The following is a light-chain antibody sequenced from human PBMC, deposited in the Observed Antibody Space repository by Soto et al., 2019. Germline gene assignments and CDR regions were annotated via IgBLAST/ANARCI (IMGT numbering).Light chain of an antibody. V-gene: IGKV3-15*01. CDR1: QSVSSN. Sequence: EIVMTQSPATLSVSPGERATLSCRASQSVSSNLAWYQQKPGQAPRLLIYGASTRATGIPARFSGSGSGTEFTLTISSLQSEDFAVYYRQQYNNWPGLTFGGGTKVEIK. CDR2: GAS. CDR3: QQYNNWPGLT. J-gene: IGKJ4*01.